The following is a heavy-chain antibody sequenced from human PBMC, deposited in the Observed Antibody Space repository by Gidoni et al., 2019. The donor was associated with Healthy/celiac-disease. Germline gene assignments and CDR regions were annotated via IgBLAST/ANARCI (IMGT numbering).Heavy chain of an antibody. D-gene: IGHD6-19*01. Sequence: QVQLVQSGAEVKKPGASVKVSCTASGYTFTGYYMHWVRQAPGQGLEWMGWINPNSGGTNYAQKFQGWVTMTRDTSISTAYMELSRLRSDDTAVYYCARDPGGSGWLNPEFDYWGQGTLVTVSS. CDR1: GYTFTGYY. J-gene: IGHJ4*02. CDR3: ARDPGGSGWLNPEFDY. V-gene: IGHV1-2*04. CDR2: INPNSGGT.